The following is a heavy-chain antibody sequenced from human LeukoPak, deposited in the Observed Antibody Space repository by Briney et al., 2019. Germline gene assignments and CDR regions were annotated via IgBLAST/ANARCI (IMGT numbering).Heavy chain of an antibody. CDR2: IKEDGTVK. CDR3: ARDVAYSAFDY. Sequence: GGSLRLSCAATGLTVSTNYMSWVRQAPGKGLEWVANIKEDGTVKNYLDSVEGRFTISRDNAKNSLSLQMNTLRAEDTAVYYCARDVAYSAFDYWGQGTLVTVSS. CDR1: GLTVSTNY. J-gene: IGHJ4*02. D-gene: IGHD4-11*01. V-gene: IGHV3-7*05.